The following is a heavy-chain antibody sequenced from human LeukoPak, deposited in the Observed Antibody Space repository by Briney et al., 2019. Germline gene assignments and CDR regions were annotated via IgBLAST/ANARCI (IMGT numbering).Heavy chain of an antibody. CDR1: GGSISSYY. CDR3: AREERWLQKRGPYDAFDI. J-gene: IGHJ3*02. D-gene: IGHD5-24*01. CDR2: IYYSGST. Sequence: SETLSLTCTVSGGSISSYYWSWIRQPPGKGLEWIGYIYYSGSTNYNPSLKSRVTISVDTSKNQFSLKLSSVIAADTAVYYCAREERWLQKRGPYDAFDIWGQGTMVTVSS. V-gene: IGHV4-59*01.